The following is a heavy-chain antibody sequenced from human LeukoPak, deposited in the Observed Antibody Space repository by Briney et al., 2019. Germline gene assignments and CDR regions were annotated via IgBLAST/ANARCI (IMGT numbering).Heavy chain of an antibody. D-gene: IGHD3-10*01. V-gene: IGHV5-51*01. CDR3: ARNRYYGSGSYEGKNWFDP. CDR2: IYPGDSDT. Sequence: GESLKISCKGSGYSFTSYWIGWVRQMPGKGLEWMGIIYPGDSDTRYSPSFQGQVTISADKSISTAYLQWSSLKASDTAMYYCARNRYYGSGSYEGKNWFDPWGQGTLVTVSS. J-gene: IGHJ5*02. CDR1: GYSFTSYW.